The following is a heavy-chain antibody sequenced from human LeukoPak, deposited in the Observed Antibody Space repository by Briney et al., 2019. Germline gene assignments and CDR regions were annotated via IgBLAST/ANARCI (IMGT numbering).Heavy chain of an antibody. V-gene: IGHV1-8*03. D-gene: IGHD3-3*01. CDR3: ARGTYYDFWSGYSIHPFDY. Sequence: ASVKVSCKASGGTFSSYAINWVRQATGQGLEWMGWMNPNSGNTGYAQKFQGRVTITRNTSISTAYMELSSLRSEDTAVYYCARGTYYDFWSGYSIHPFDYWGQGTLVTVSS. J-gene: IGHJ4*02. CDR1: GGTFSSYA. CDR2: MNPNSGNT.